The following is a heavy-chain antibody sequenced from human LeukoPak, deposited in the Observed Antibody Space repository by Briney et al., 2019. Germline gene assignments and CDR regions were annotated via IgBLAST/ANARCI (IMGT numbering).Heavy chain of an antibody. Sequence: GGSLRLSCAASGFTFSSYEMNWVRQAPGKGLEWVLYISSSGSTIYYADSVKGRFTISRDNAKNSLYLQMNSLRAEDTAVYYCPRVWWELLEGYFDYWGQGTLVTVSS. J-gene: IGHJ4*02. CDR2: ISSSGSTI. V-gene: IGHV3-48*03. D-gene: IGHD1-26*01. CDR3: PRVWWELLEGYFDY. CDR1: GFTFSSYE.